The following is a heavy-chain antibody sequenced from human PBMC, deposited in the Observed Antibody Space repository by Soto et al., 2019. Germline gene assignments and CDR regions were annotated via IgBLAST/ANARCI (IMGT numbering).Heavy chain of an antibody. Sequence: QVQLQESGPGLVKPSQTLSLTSTVSGGSISSGDYYWSWIRQPPGKGLEWIGYIYYSGSTYYNPSLKSRVTISVDTSKNQFSLKLSSVTAADTAVYYCAGYCTNGVCYSNYYFDYWGQGTLVTVSS. V-gene: IGHV4-30-4*01. CDR1: GGSISSGDYY. D-gene: IGHD2-8*01. J-gene: IGHJ4*02. CDR2: IYYSGST. CDR3: AGYCTNGVCYSNYYFDY.